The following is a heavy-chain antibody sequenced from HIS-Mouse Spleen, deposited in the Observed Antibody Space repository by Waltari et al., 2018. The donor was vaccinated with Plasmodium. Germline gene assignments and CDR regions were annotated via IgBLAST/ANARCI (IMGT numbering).Heavy chain of an antibody. J-gene: IGHJ3*02. D-gene: IGHD2-15*01. CDR2: ISYDGSNK. Sequence: QVQLVESGGGVVQPGRSLRLSCAASGFTVSSCAMHWVRQAPGKGLEWVAVISYDGSNKYYADSVKGRFTISRDNSKNTLYLQMNSLRAEDTAVYYCAREGGYCSGGSCYSGQGFDIWGQGTMVTVSS. V-gene: IGHV3-30-3*01. CDR1: GFTVSSCA. CDR3: AREGGYCSGGSCYSGQGFDI.